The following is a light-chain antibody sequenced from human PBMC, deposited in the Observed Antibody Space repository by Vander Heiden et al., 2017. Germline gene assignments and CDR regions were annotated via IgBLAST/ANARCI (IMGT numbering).Light chain of an antibody. Sequence: QSGLTQPTSVSAATGQKVTISCSGSSSSIGTNSVSWYQQLPGTAPKLLIYDNNQRPSGIPDRFSGSKSGTSATLGITGLQTGDEADYYCGTWDSSLAVLVFGGATKLTVL. CDR3: GTWDSSLAVLV. CDR2: DNN. V-gene: IGLV1-51*01. CDR1: SSSIGTNS. J-gene: IGLJ2*01.